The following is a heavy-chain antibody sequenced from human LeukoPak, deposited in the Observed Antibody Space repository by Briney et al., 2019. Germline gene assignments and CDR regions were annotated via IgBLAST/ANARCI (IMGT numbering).Heavy chain of an antibody. Sequence: SVKVSCKASGGTFSSYAISWVRQAPGQGLEWMGGIIPIFGTANYAQKFQGRVTITADESTSTAYMGLSSLRSEDTAVYYCARGRSMYYFDYWGQGTLVTVSS. J-gene: IGHJ4*02. V-gene: IGHV1-69*13. CDR1: GGTFSSYA. CDR2: IIPIFGTA. CDR3: ARGRSMYYFDY.